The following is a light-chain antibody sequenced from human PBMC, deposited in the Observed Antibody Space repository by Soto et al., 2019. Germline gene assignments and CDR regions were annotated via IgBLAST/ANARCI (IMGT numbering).Light chain of an antibody. CDR1: QSLLESDGSNY. J-gene: IGKJ3*01. V-gene: IGKV2-28*01. CDR3: MQGLQTQFT. CDR2: LAS. Sequence: DFVMTQSPRSLSVTPGEAASISCRSNQSLLESDGSNYWHWYMQKPGQSPQLLIYLASTRAAGVPDRFSGSASGTEFTLKISRVEAEDVGVYYRMQGLQTQFTFGPGTKVDIK.